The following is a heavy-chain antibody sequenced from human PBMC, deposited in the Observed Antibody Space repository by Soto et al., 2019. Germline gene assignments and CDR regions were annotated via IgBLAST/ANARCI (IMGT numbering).Heavy chain of an antibody. Sequence: ETLSLTCAVSGYSISSGYYWGWIRQPPGKGLEWIGSIYHSGSTYYNPSLKSRVTISVDTSKNQFSLKLSSVTAAGTAVYYCARDSNSYGYYFDYWGQGTLVTVSS. CDR1: GYSISSGYY. D-gene: IGHD5-18*01. CDR2: IYHSGST. CDR3: ARDSNSYGYYFDY. J-gene: IGHJ4*02. V-gene: IGHV4-38-2*02.